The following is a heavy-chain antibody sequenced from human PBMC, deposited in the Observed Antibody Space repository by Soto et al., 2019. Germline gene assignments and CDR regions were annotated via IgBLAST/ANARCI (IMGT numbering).Heavy chain of an antibody. CDR1: GYSFTDYH. J-gene: IGHJ6*01. D-gene: IGHD2-8*01. CDR3: ARGAYTDCSKGVCSFFYNHDLNV. CDR2: INPKSGGT. V-gene: IGHV1-2*04. Sequence: PSVKVSCKASGYSFTDYHIHWVRQAPGQGLEWLGRINPKSGGTSTAQKFQGWVTMTTDTSISTASMELTRLTSDDTAIYYCARGAYTDCSKGVCSFFYNHDLNVW.